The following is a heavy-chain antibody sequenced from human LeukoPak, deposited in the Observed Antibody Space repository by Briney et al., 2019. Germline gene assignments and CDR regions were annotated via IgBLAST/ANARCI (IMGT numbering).Heavy chain of an antibody. D-gene: IGHD2-15*01. J-gene: IGHJ4*02. CDR2: INSDGSST. CDR3: ASSGPYCSGGSCGVDY. V-gene: IGHV3-74*01. Sequence: GGSLRLSCAASGFTFSSYWMHWVRQAPGKGRVGVSRINSDGSSTSYADSVKGRFTISRDNAKNTLYLQMNSLRAEDTAVYYCASSGPYCSGGSCGVDYWGQGTLVTVSS. CDR1: GFTFSSYW.